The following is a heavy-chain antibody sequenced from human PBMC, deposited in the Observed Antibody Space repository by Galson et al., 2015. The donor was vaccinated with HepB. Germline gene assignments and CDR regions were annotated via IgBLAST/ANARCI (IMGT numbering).Heavy chain of an antibody. V-gene: IGHV1-18*04. Sequence: SVKVSCKASGYIFTSHGINWVRQAPGEGPEWLGWISGYNGNTNYAQKFQGRVAMTTDTSTSTVYMELRSLRSDDTAVYYCARGEGLNGDYPFDYWGQGTLVTVST. CDR2: ISGYNGNT. CDR1: GYIFTSHG. CDR3: ARGEGLNGDYPFDY. J-gene: IGHJ4*02. D-gene: IGHD4-17*01.